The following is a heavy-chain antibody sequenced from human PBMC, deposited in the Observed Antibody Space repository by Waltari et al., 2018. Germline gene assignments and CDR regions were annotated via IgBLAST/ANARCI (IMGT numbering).Heavy chain of an antibody. CDR1: GGSISSYY. Sequence: QVQLQESGPGLVKPSETLSLTCTVSGGSISSYYWSWIRQPPGKGLEWIGYIYYSGSTNHNPSLNSRVTISVDTSKNQFSLKLSSVTAADTAVYYCARGGGRWLQLGYYYYYMDVWGKGTTVTVSS. V-gene: IGHV4-59*01. J-gene: IGHJ6*03. D-gene: IGHD5-12*01. CDR2: IYYSGST. CDR3: ARGGGRWLQLGYYYYYMDV.